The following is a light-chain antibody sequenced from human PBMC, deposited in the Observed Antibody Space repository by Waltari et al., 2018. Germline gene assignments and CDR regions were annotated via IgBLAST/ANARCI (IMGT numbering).Light chain of an antibody. Sequence: EIVLTQSPANLSLSPGERATLSCRASQDIDDLLTWFQQRPGQVPRLLIYGASNRAADIPASFSGSGSGKDFILTISSLEPEDFAVYYCQQRINWPLTFGGVTTVDIK. V-gene: IGKV3D-11*01. CDR2: GAS. J-gene: IGKJ4*01. CDR1: QDIDDL. CDR3: QQRINWPLT.